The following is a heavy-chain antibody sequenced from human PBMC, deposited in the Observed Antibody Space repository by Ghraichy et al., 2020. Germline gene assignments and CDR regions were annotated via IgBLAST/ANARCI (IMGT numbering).Heavy chain of an antibody. CDR2: IVPILGIP. V-gene: IGHV1-69*04. CDR3: ANEVRDQLAPCFDS. J-gene: IGHJ4*02. D-gene: IGHD3-10*01. Sequence: SVKVSCKASGGTFSNYAISWVRQAPGQGLEWMGRIVPILGIPDYAQKYQGRVMITADKSSSAAYMELSSLTSEDTAVYFCANEVRDQLAPCFDSWGQGTPVTVSS. CDR1: GGTFSNYA.